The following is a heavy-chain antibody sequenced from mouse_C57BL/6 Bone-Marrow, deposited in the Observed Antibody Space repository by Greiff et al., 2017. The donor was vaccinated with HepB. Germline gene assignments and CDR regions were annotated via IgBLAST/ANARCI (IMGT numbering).Heavy chain of an antibody. V-gene: IGHV1-76*01. Sequence: QVQLQQSGAELVRPGASVKLSCKASGYTFTDYYINWVKQRPGQGLEWIARIYPGSGNTYYNEKFKGKATLTAEKSSSTAYMQLSSLTSEDSAVYFCARRGPPYFDYWGQGTTLTVSS. CDR1: GYTFTDYY. CDR2: IYPGSGNT. D-gene: IGHD3-3*01. J-gene: IGHJ2*01. CDR3: ARRGPPYFDY.